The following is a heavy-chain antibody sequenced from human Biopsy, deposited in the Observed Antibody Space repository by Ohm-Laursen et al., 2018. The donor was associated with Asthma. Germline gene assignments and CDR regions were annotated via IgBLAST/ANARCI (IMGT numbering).Heavy chain of an antibody. D-gene: IGHD3-9*01. J-gene: IGHJ3*01. V-gene: IGHV1-3*04. Sequence: KISCKASGYNFISFAIHWVRQAPGQRLEWMGWVNTGNGDTKYSQKFQGRVTITRDTSASTAYMELRSLRSEDTATYYCARTYYDFLTGQVKDVFGVWGQGTMVTVSS. CDR3: ARTYYDFLTGQVKDVFGV. CDR2: VNTGNGDT. CDR1: GYNFISFA.